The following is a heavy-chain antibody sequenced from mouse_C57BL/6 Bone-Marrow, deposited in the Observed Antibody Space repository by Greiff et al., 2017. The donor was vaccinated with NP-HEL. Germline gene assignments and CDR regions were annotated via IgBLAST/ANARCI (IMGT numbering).Heavy chain of an antibody. CDR1: GYAFSSSW. CDR3: ARGGSRFAY. Sequence: VQVVESGPELVKPGASVKISCKASGYAFSSSWMNWVKQRPGKGLEWIGRIYPGDGDTNYNGKFKGKATLTADKSSSTAYMQLSSLTSEDSAVYFCARGGSRFAYWGQGTLVTVSA. V-gene: IGHV1-82*01. J-gene: IGHJ3*01. D-gene: IGHD6-1*01. CDR2: IYPGDGDT.